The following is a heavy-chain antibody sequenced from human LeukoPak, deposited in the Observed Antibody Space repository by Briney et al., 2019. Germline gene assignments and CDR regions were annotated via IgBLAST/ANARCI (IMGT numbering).Heavy chain of an antibody. CDR2: ISGSGGST. D-gene: IGHD3/OR15-3a*01. J-gene: IGHJ4*02. CDR3: AKVQKDLWTGYYSYFDY. CDR1: GFTFSSYA. V-gene: IGHV3-23*01. Sequence: GGSLRLSCSASGFTFSSYAMTWVRQAPGKGLEWVLGISGSGGSTHYADSVKGRFIISRDNSKNTLYLQMNSLRAEDTALYYCAKVQKDLWTGYYSYFDYWGQGTLVTVSS.